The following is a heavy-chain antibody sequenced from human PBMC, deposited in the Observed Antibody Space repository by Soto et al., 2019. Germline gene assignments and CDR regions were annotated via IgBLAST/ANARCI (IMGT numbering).Heavy chain of an antibody. V-gene: IGHV3-23*04. J-gene: IGHJ4*02. CDR1: GFTFRSYA. CDR2: ISAGGGIT. CDR3: AKGRLAYSSSPFDY. Sequence: EVQVVESGGSLVQPGGSLRLSCTASGFTFRSYALSWVRQAPGEGLEWVASISAGGGITYYADSAKGRITISRDNSKNTLWLQMNSLRAEDTGLFYCAKGRLAYSSSPFDYWGQGTLVTVTS. D-gene: IGHD3-22*01.